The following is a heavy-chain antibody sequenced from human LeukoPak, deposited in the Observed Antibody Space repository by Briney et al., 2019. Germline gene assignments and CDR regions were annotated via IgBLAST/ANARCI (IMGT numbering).Heavy chain of an antibody. D-gene: IGHD1-1*01. CDR2: ISAYNGNT. CDR3: ARGQSGTATFGYYGMDV. Sequence: GASVKVSCKASGYTFTSYGISWVRQAPGQGLEWMGWISAYNGNTNYAQKLRGRVTMTTDTSTSTAYMELRSLRSDDTAVYYCARGQSGTATFGYYGMDVWGQGTTVTVSS. V-gene: IGHV1-18*01. CDR1: GYTFTSYG. J-gene: IGHJ6*02.